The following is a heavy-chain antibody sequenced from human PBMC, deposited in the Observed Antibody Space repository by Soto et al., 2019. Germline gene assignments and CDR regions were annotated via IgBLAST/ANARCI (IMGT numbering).Heavy chain of an antibody. Sequence: SETLSLTCTVSGGSISSSSYYWGWIRQPPGKGLEWIGSIYYSGSTYYNPSLKSRVTISVDTSRNQFSLKLSSVTAADAAVYYCARVGYCTNGVCSGSPRGWFDPWGQGTLVTVSS. CDR1: GGSISSSSYY. CDR2: IYYSGST. J-gene: IGHJ5*02. V-gene: IGHV4-39*01. CDR3: ARVGYCTNGVCSGSPRGWFDP. D-gene: IGHD2-8*01.